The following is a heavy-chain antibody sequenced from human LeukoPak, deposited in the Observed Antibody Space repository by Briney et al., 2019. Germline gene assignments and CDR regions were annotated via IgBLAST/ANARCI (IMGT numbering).Heavy chain of an antibody. Sequence: PSGTLSLTCAVSGGSISNNNWWTWVRQPPGKGLEWIGEIYHSGITNYNPSLKSRVAISVDTSKNQFSLKLSSVTAADTAVYYCAKDSSTWGNLAGHFDSWGQGTLVTVSS. CDR2: IYHSGIT. D-gene: IGHD6-13*01. CDR3: AKDSSTWGNLAGHFDS. CDR1: GGSISNNNW. V-gene: IGHV4-4*02. J-gene: IGHJ4*02.